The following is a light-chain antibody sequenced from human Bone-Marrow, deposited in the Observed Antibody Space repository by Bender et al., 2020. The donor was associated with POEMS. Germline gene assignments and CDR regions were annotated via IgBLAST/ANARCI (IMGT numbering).Light chain of an antibody. Sequence: QSALTQPASVSGSPGQSITISCTGTSSDVGSYNLVSWYQQHPDKAPKLMIYEVSKRPSGVSNRFSGSKSGNTASLTVSGLQAEDEADYYCSSYAGSNNLVFGGGTKLTVL. J-gene: IGLJ2*01. CDR3: SSYAGSNNLV. V-gene: IGLV2-23*02. CDR1: SSDVGSYNL. CDR2: EVS.